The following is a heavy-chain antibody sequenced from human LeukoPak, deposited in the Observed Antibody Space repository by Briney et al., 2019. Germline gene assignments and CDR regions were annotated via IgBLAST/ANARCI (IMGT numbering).Heavy chain of an antibody. CDR3: ASSRRYFDWLFRVCYYYYMDV. J-gene: IGHJ6*03. Sequence: GGSLRLSCAASGFTFSSYWMHWVRQAPGKGLVWVSAISGSGGSTYYADSVKGRFTISRDNSKNTLYLQMNSLRAEDTAVYYCASSRRYFDWLFRVCYYYYMDVWGKGTTVTISS. CDR1: GFTFSSYW. D-gene: IGHD3-9*01. V-gene: IGHV3-23*01. CDR2: ISGSGGST.